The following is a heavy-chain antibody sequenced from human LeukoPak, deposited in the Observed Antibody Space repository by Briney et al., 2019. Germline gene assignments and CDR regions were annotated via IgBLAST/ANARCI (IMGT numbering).Heavy chain of an antibody. V-gene: IGHV4-61*08. D-gene: IGHD3-22*01. Sequence: TLSLTCTVSGGSISRGGYYWSWIRQPPGRGLVWAGYIYYSGSTNYNPSLKSRVTISVDTSKNQFSLKLSSVTAADTAVYYCARARPYDSSGWTIYYCGQGTLVTVSS. CDR1: GGSISRGGYY. CDR2: IYYSGST. J-gene: IGHJ4*02. CDR3: ARARPYDSSGWTIYY.